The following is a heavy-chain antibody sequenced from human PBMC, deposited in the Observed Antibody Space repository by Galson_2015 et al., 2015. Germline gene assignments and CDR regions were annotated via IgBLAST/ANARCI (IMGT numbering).Heavy chain of an antibody. CDR2: IWYDGSNK. J-gene: IGHJ4*02. CDR3: ASGVRDYGDYGGDY. CDR1: GFTFSSYG. Sequence: SLRLSCAASGFTFSSYGMHWVRQAPGKGLEWVAVIWYDGSNKYYADSVKGRFTISRDNSKNTLYLQMNSLRAEDTAVYYCASGVRDYGDYGGDYWGQGTLVTVSS. V-gene: IGHV3-33*01. D-gene: IGHD4-17*01.